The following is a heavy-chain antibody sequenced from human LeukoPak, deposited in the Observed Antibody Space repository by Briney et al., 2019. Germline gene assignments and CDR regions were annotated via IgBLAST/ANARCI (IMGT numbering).Heavy chain of an antibody. CDR3: ARRIRARGDFDS. CDR2: VNPNSGDP. V-gene: IGHV1-2*02. D-gene: IGHD2-15*01. CDR1: GYNFIGYY. J-gene: IGHJ4*02. Sequence: ASVKVSCKASGYNFIGYYIHWVRQAPGQGLEWKGWVNPNSGDPNYSPKFKGRVTMTRNTSISTAYMELTSLISDDTAVYYCARRIRARGDFDSWGQGTLVTVSS.